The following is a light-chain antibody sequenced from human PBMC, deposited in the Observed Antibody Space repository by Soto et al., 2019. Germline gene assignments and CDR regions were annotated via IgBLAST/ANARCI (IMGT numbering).Light chain of an antibody. Sequence: DIQMTQSPSTLSASAGDRVTITCRASQSISSFLAWYQQKPGQAPKLLIYDASTLESGVPSRFSGSGSGTDFTLTISSLQPDDFATYFCQHYKTFSWTFGQGTKVDIK. V-gene: IGKV1-5*01. J-gene: IGKJ1*01. CDR1: QSISSF. CDR3: QHYKTFSWT. CDR2: DAS.